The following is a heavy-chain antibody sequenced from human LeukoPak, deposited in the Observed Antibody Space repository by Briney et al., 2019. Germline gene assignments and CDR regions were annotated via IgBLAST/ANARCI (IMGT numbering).Heavy chain of an antibody. D-gene: IGHD3-10*01. Sequence: PGGSLRLSCAASGFTFSSYWMHWVRQAPGKGLVWVSRINSDGSSTSYADSVKGRFTISRDNAKNTLYLQMNSLRAEDTAVYYCARGGGLWFGELSPHDYWGQGTTVTVSS. CDR2: INSDGSST. V-gene: IGHV3-74*01. CDR1: GFTFSSYW. CDR3: ARGGGLWFGELSPHDY. J-gene: IGHJ4*03.